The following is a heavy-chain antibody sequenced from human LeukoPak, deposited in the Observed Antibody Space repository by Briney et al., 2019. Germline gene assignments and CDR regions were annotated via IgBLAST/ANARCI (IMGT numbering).Heavy chain of an antibody. D-gene: IGHD1-26*01. CDR3: ARDRGSGSNHHWFDP. J-gene: IGHJ5*02. CDR2: IKQDGSEK. Sequence: GSLRLSCAASGFTFSSYWMSWVRQAPGKGLEWVANIKQDGSEKYYVDSVKGRFTISRDNAKNSLYLQMNSLRAEDTAVYYCARDRGSGSNHHWFDPWGQGTLVTVSS. CDR1: GFTFSSYW. V-gene: IGHV3-7*01.